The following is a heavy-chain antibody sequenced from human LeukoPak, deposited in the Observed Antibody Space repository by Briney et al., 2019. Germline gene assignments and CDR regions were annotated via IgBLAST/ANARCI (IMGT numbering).Heavy chain of an antibody. CDR2: INHSGST. V-gene: IGHV4-34*01. Sequence: SETLSLTCTVSGGSISSYYWSWIRQPPGKGLEWIGEINHSGSTNYNPSLKSRVTISVDTSKNQFSLKLSSVTAADTAVYYCARDESYGAFDVWGQGTMVTVSS. J-gene: IGHJ3*01. CDR3: ARDESYGAFDV. CDR1: GGSISSYY. D-gene: IGHD3-16*02.